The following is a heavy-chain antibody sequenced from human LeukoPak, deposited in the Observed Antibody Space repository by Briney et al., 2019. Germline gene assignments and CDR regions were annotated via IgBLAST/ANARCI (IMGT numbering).Heavy chain of an antibody. CDR1: GGSISNGGYY. V-gene: IGHV4-31*03. D-gene: IGHD1-14*01. Sequence: SQTLSLTCTVSGGSISNGGYYWSWIRQHPGKGLEWIGYIYDSGTTYYNPALQSRDTISVDTSDNQFSLKLRSLTAADTAVYYCARGGDRRGFDYWGQGTLVTVSS. CDR2: IYDSGTT. J-gene: IGHJ4*02. CDR3: ARGGDRRGFDY.